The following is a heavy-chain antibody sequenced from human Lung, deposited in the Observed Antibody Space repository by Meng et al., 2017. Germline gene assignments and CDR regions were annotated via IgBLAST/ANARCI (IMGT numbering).Heavy chain of an antibody. CDR2: IKSNTDGGTA. CDR1: GFYFNNAW. V-gene: IGHV3-15*01. D-gene: IGHD1-26*01. Sequence: EVGVVASGGDFVTPGVSLILSCAAAGFYFNNAWMSWVRQAPGKGLEWVGRIKSNTDGGTAEYAAPVTGRFTISRDDSKSTLYLQMSGLRIDDTGVYYCTWDDKAVSDYWGQGTLVTVSS. CDR3: TWDDKAVSDY. J-gene: IGHJ4*02.